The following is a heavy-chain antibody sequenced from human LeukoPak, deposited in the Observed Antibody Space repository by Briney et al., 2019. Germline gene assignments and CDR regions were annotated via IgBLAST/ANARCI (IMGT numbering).Heavy chain of an antibody. CDR3: ARQRAVAGPYYYYMDV. J-gene: IGHJ6*03. V-gene: IGHV4-34*01. CDR1: GGSFSGYY. CDR2: INHSGST. D-gene: IGHD6-19*01. Sequence: SETLSLTCAVYGGSFSGYYWSWIRQPPGKGLEWIGEINHSGSTNYNPSLKSRVTISVDTSKNQFSLKLSSVTAADTAVYYCARQRAVAGPYYYYMDVWGKGTTVTVSS.